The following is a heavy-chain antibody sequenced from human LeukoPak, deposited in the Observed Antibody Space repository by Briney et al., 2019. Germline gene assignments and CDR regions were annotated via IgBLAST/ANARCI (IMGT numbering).Heavy chain of an antibody. D-gene: IGHD6-19*01. V-gene: IGHV4-59*08. Sequence: NSSETLSLTCTVSGGSISSYYWNWIRQPPGEGLEWIAYMHDSGTTKYNPSLKSRVTISVDTSKNHFSLKLNSVTAADTAVYFCARRFNSGWGSFDYWGPGILVTVSS. CDR2: MHDSGTT. CDR1: GGSISSYY. J-gene: IGHJ4*02. CDR3: ARRFNSGWGSFDY.